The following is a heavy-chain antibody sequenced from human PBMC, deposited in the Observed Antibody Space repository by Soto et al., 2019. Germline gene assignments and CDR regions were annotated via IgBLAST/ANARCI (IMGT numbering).Heavy chain of an antibody. D-gene: IGHD4-4*01. CDR2: IYTSGST. J-gene: IGHJ6*02. V-gene: IGHV4-4*07. CDR3: ARARGDSNYYYYYGMDV. Sequence: SATRSLTCTVSGGSISSYYWSWIRQPAGKGLEWIGRIYTSGSTNYNPSLKSRVTMSVDTSKNQFSLKLSSVTAADTAVYYCARARGDSNYYYYYGMDVWGQGTTVTVSS. CDR1: GGSISSYY.